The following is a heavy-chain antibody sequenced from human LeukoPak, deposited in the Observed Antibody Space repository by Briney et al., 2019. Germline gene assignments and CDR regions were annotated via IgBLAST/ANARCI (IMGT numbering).Heavy chain of an antibody. CDR3: AKDIGYNWNAQGYGMDV. V-gene: IGHV3-30*18. D-gene: IGHD1-20*01. CDR2: ISYDGSNK. CDR1: GFTFSSYG. Sequence: GRSLRLSCAASGFTFSSYGMHWVRQAPGKGLEWVAVISYDGSNKYYADSVKGRFTISRDNSKNTLYLQMNSLRAEDTAVYYCAKDIGYNWNAQGYGMDVWGQGTTVTVSS. J-gene: IGHJ6*02.